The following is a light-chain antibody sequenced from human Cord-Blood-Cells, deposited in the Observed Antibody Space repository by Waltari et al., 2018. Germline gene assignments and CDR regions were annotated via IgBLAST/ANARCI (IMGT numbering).Light chain of an antibody. CDR3: MQALQTPLT. J-gene: IGKJ5*01. V-gene: IGKV2-28*01. Sequence: VMTQSPLSLPVTPGEPASISCRSSQSLLHSNGYNYLDWYLQKPGQSPQLLIYLGSNRASGVPDRFSGSGSGTDFTLKISRVEAEDVGVYYCMQALQTPLTFGQGTRLEIK. CDR1: QSLLHSNGYNY. CDR2: LGS.